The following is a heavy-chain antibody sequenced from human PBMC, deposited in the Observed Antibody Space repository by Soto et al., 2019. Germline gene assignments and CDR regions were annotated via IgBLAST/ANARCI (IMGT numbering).Heavy chain of an antibody. D-gene: IGHD3-3*01. Sequence: GGSLRLSCAASGFTFSSYGMHWVRQAPGKGLEWVAVISYDGSNKYYADSVKGRFTISRDNSKNTLYLQMNSLRAEDPAVYYCAKDESGAIFGVAPGDYYYGMDVWGQGTTVTVSS. CDR3: AKDESGAIFGVAPGDYYYGMDV. CDR1: GFTFSSYG. V-gene: IGHV3-30*18. CDR2: ISYDGSNK. J-gene: IGHJ6*02.